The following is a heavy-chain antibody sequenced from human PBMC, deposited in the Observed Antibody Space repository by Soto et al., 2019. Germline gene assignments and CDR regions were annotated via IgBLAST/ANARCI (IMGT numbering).Heavy chain of an antibody. Sequence: EVQLLEAGGGLVQPGGSLRLSCEASGFSFRDCGVSGVRKAPGKGLEWLSAIIGIGDKAYNADSVRGRFTISRDNTKNTLYLQLNDLAAEDTAIYYCAKDYDYGDSLPFDYWGQGTLVTVSS. J-gene: IGHJ4*02. V-gene: IGHV3-23*01. D-gene: IGHD4-17*01. CDR1: GFSFRDCG. CDR3: AKDYDYGDSLPFDY. CDR2: IIGIGDKA.